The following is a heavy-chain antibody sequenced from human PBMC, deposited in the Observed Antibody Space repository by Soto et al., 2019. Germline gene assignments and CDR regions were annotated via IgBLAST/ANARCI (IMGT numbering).Heavy chain of an antibody. CDR3: AREQYYYDSSGYSY. CDR1: GDSVSTNRAT. Sequence: SQTLSLTCAISGDSVSTNRATWDWIRQSPSRGLEWLGRTYYRSKWYNDYAVSVQGRITINPDTSNNQFSLQLNSLRAEDTAVYYCAREQYYYDSSGYSYWGQGTLVTVSS. J-gene: IGHJ4*02. CDR2: TYYRSKWYN. V-gene: IGHV6-1*01. D-gene: IGHD3-22*01.